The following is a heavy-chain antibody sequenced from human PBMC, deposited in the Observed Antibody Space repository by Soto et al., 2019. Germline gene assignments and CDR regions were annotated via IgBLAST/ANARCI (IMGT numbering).Heavy chain of an antibody. CDR3: AKNRPAWIQLWSLDY. CDR1: GFTFSTYA. D-gene: IGHD5-18*01. V-gene: IGHV3-23*01. CDR2: LSDNGGTT. Sequence: EVQLLESGGGLVQPGGSLRLSCAASGFTFSTYAMDWVRQAPGKGLEWVSSLSDNGGTTYYADSVKGRFTISRDNSKNTLYLQMNSLSGDDTAVYYCAKNRPAWIQLWSLDYWGQGSVVSVSS. J-gene: IGHJ4*02.